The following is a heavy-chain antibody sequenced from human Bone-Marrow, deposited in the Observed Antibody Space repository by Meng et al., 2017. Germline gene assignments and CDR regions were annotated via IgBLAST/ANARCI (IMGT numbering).Heavy chain of an antibody. CDR1: GYAFTSSW. CDR2: ISPRDSDT. CDR3: ARHLGFEYFDY. J-gene: IGHJ4*02. D-gene: IGHD3-10*01. V-gene: IGHV5-51*01. Sequence: GGSLRLSCKASGYAFTSSWIGWVRQTPEKGLEWVAIISPRDSDTRYNPSFEGQVIISADKSISTTYLQWSSLKASDTAMYYCARHLGFEYFDYWGQGALVTVSS.